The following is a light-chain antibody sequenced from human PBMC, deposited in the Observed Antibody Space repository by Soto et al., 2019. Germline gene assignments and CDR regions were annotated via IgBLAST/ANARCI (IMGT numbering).Light chain of an antibody. CDR1: QSVGSN. V-gene: IGKV3-15*01. CDR3: QQYNNWPPYT. J-gene: IGKJ2*01. CDR2: GAS. Sequence: EIVMTQSPATLSVSPGERATVSCRASQSVGSNLAWYQQKPGQAPRLLIYGASTRTTGIPARFTGSGSGTEFTLTISILQSEDFALYFCQQYNNWPPYTFGQGTNLDIK.